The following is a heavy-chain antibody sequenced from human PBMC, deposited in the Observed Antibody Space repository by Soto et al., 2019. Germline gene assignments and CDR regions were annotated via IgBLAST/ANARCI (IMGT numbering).Heavy chain of an antibody. D-gene: IGHD3-3*01. Sequence: GGSLRLSCAASGFTFSSYAMSWVRQAPGKGLEWVSSISSSGSNTYYADSVKGRFTISRDNAKNSLYLQMNSLRAEDTAVYCCARDQYDFWSANPPDYWGQGTLVTVSS. CDR2: ISSSGSNT. CDR3: ARDQYDFWSANPPDY. CDR1: GFTFSSYA. J-gene: IGHJ4*02. V-gene: IGHV3-21*01.